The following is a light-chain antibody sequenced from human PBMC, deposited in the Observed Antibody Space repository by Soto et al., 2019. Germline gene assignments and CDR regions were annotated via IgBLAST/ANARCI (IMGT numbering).Light chain of an antibody. J-gene: IGKJ3*01. Sequence: DIQMTQSPSTLSASVGDRVTITCRASQSISSWLAWYQQKPGKAPKLLIYDASSLESGVPSRFSGSVSGTEFTLTISSLQPDDFATYYCQQYNSYSLVTFGPGTKVDIK. CDR2: DAS. CDR3: QQYNSYSLVT. V-gene: IGKV1-5*01. CDR1: QSISSW.